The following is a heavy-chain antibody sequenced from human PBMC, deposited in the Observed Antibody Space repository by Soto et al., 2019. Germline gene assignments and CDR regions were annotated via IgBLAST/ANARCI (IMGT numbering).Heavy chain of an antibody. CDR2: IYYSGST. D-gene: IGHD3-16*02. Sequence: PSETLSLTCTVSGGSISSSSYYWGWIRQPPGKGLEWIGSIYYSGSTYYNPSLKSRVTISVDTSKNQFSLKLSSVTAADTAVYYCASHLYDYIWGSYRPPQIFDYWGQGTLVTVSS. CDR1: GGSISSSSYY. CDR3: ASHLYDYIWGSYRPPQIFDY. V-gene: IGHV4-39*01. J-gene: IGHJ4*02.